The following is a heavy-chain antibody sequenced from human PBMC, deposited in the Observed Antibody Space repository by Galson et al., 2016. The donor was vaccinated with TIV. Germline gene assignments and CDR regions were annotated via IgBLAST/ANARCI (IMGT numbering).Heavy chain of an antibody. V-gene: IGHV1-69*13. CDR1: GGTFNSYG. D-gene: IGHD5-18*01. CDR2: IIPVFGTT. CDR3: ARSRGYSYGYVDP. J-gene: IGHJ5*02. Sequence: SVKVSCKASGGTFNSYGISWVRQAPGQGLQWMGGIIPVFGTTKYSQDFQGRVAVTADESTGTAYMELSGLRFDDTAVYFFARSRGYSYGYVDPWGQGTLVTVSA.